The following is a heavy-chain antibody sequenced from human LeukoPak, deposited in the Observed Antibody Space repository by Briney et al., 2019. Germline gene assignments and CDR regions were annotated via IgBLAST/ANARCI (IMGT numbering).Heavy chain of an antibody. Sequence: ASVKVSCKASGYTFTSYGISWVRQAPGQGLEWMGWISAYNGNTNYAQKFQGRVTITADKSTSTAYMELSSLRSEDTAVYDCARDYYDSTVPTEPWGQGTLVTVSS. CDR1: GYTFTSYG. D-gene: IGHD3-22*01. CDR3: ARDYYDSTVPTEP. V-gene: IGHV1-18*01. CDR2: ISAYNGNT. J-gene: IGHJ5*02.